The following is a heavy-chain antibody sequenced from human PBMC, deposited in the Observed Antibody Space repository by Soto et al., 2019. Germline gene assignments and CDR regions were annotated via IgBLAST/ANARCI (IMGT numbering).Heavy chain of an antibody. V-gene: IGHV3-11*01. CDR1: GFILSDSY. CDR3: ARRRGYCSGSSCYLGYYYYMDV. CDR2: IVGSTK. D-gene: IGHD2-2*01. Sequence: QVQLVESGGGLVKPGGSLRLSCAASGFILSDSYMSWIRQAPGKGLEWVSYIVGSTKYYADSVKGRFTISRDNAKNSLYLQMNSLRAEDTAVYYCARRRGYCSGSSCYLGYYYYMDVWGKGTTVTGSS. J-gene: IGHJ6*03.